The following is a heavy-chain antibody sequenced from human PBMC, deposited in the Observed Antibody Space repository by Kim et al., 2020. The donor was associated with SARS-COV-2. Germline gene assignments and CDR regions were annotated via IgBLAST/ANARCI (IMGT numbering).Heavy chain of an antibody. J-gene: IGHJ6*02. D-gene: IGHD2-2*01. CDR2: ISAYNGNT. Sequence: ASVKVSCKASGYTFTSYGISWVRQAPGQGLEWMGWISAYNGNTNYAQKLQGRVTMTTDTSTSTAYMELRSLRSDDTAVYYCAREVDCSSTSCFLYYYYGMDVWGQGTTVTVSS. CDR1: GYTFTSYG. CDR3: AREVDCSSTSCFLYYYYGMDV. V-gene: IGHV1-18*04.